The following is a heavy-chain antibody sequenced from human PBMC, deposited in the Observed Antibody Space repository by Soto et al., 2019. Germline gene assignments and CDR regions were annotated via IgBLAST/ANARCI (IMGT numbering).Heavy chain of an antibody. D-gene: IGHD3-22*01. V-gene: IGHV3-9*01. Sequence: EVQLVESGGGLVQPGRSLRLSCAASGFTFDDYAMHWVRQAPGKGLEWVSGITWNSGDITYTGSVKGRFSISRDNAENSLYLHMNILRPEDTAFYYCARSRGLVSRPLDLWGQGTLGTVSS. CDR3: ARSRGLVSRPLDL. CDR1: GFTFDDYA. J-gene: IGHJ5*02. CDR2: ITWNSGDI.